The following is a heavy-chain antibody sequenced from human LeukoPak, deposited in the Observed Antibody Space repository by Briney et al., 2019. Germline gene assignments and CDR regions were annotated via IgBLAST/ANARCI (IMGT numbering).Heavy chain of an antibody. CDR2: ISSDGSST. Sequence: GGSLRLSCAASGFTFSSYWMHWVRQAPGKGLVWVSRISSDGSSTSYADSVKGRFTISRDNAKNTLYLQMNSLRAEDTAVYYCARLSVTTDYYYDDMDVWGKGTTVTVSS. D-gene: IGHD4-17*01. CDR1: GFTFSSYW. V-gene: IGHV3-74*01. CDR3: ARLSVTTDYYYDDMDV. J-gene: IGHJ6*03.